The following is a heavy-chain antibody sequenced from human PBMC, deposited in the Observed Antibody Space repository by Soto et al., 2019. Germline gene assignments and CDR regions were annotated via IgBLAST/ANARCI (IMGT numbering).Heavy chain of an antibody. CDR1: GFTFSYYS. CDR2: ISSSSSHI. Sequence: EVQLLESGGGLVKPGGSLRLSCAASGFTFSYYSMIWVRRAPGKGLEWVSCISSSSSHIYYADSVQGRFTISRDNAKNSLYLQMNSLRAEDTALYYCARDQDAFDIWGRGTEVTVSS. CDR3: ARDQDAFDI. V-gene: IGHV3-21*02. J-gene: IGHJ3*02.